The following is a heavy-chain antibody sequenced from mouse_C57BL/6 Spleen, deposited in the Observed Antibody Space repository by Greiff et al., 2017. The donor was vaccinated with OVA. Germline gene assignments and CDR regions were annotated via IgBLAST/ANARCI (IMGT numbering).Heavy chain of an antibody. J-gene: IGHJ2*01. Sequence: EVQLQQSGPELVKPGASVKISCKASGYTFTDYYMNWVKQSHGKSLEWIGDINPNNGGTSYNQKFKGKATLTVDKSSSTAYMELRSLTSEDSAVYYCARPFGIGSYWGQGTTLTVSS. CDR3: ARPFGIGSY. D-gene: IGHD1-1*01. V-gene: IGHV1-26*01. CDR2: INPNNGGT. CDR1: GYTFTDYY.